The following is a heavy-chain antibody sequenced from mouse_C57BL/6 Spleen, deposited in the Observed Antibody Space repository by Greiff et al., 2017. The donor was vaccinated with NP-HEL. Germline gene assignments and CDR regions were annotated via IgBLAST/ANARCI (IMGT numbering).Heavy chain of an antibody. CDR2: ISDGGSYT. D-gene: IGHD2-2*01. CDR3: ARLLWLRRAMDY. V-gene: IGHV5-4*01. J-gene: IGHJ4*01. Sequence: EVQRVESGGGLVKPGGSLKLSCAASGFTFSSYAMSWVRQTPEKRLEWVATISDGGSYTYYPDNVKGRFTISRDNAKNNLYLQMSHLKSEDTAMYYCARLLWLRRAMDYWGQGTSVTVSS. CDR1: GFTFSSYA.